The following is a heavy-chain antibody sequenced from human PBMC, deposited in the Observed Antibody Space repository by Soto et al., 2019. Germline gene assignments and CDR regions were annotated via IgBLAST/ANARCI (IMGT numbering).Heavy chain of an antibody. CDR2: IGGSGATT. J-gene: IGHJ4*02. Sequence: EVQLLESGGGLVQPGGSLRLSCAASGFAFSNYAISWVRQAPGKGLEWVSGIGGSGATTNYSDSVKGRLTISRDNARNTLYLQMSSLRAEDTAVYYCAKEGTITAALDYWGQGTLVTVSS. CDR3: AKEGTITAALDY. CDR1: GFAFSNYA. D-gene: IGHD6-13*01. V-gene: IGHV3-23*01.